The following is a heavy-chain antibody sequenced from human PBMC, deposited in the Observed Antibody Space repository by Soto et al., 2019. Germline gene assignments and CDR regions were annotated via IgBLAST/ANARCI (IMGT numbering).Heavy chain of an antibody. CDR2: INGGNGNT. V-gene: IGHV1-3*01. Sequence: GASVKVSCKASGYTFTNYAMHWVRQAPGQRLEWMGWINGGNGNTKYSQKLQDRVTITRDTSASTAYMELSSLRSEDTALYYCARDGVAAGNINFDYWGQGTLVTVSS. CDR3: ARDGVAAGNINFDY. D-gene: IGHD6-25*01. J-gene: IGHJ4*02. CDR1: GYTFTNYA.